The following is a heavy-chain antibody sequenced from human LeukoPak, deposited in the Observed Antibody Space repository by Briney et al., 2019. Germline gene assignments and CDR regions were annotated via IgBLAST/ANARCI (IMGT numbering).Heavy chain of an antibody. V-gene: IGHV5-51*01. CDR2: IYAGDSDT. CDR3: ARQGDGYGDAFDI. D-gene: IGHD5-24*01. J-gene: IGHJ3*02. CDR1: GYSFTSYW. Sequence: GESLKISCKGSGYSFTSYWIGWVRQMPGKGLEWMGIIYAGDSDTRYSPSFQGQVTISADKSIGTAYLQWSSLKDSDTAMYYCARQGDGYGDAFDIWGQGTMVTVSS.